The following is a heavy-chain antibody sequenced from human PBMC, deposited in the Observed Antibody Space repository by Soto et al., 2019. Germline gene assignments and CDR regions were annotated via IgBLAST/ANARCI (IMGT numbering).Heavy chain of an antibody. D-gene: IGHD2-2*01. CDR1: GDYIHVGGYY. V-gene: IGHV4-30-4*01. Sequence: NPSETLSLTCSVSGDYIHVGGYYWTWIRQRPGKGLEWMGYIYYTGKTYYNPSLESRLTMSVDRSKNQFSLRLTSVTAADTAVYFCGRDLTSNANCIDPWGQGTVVTVSS. J-gene: IGHJ5*02. CDR3: GRDLTSNANCIDP. CDR2: IYYTGKT.